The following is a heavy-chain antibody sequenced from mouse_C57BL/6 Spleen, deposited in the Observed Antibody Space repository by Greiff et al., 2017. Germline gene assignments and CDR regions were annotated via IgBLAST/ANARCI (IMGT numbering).Heavy chain of an antibody. Sequence: QVQLQQSGPGLVQPSQSLSITCTVSGFSLTSYGVHWVRQSPGKGLEWLGVIGSGGSTDYNSAFISRLSISKDNSESQVFIKMNSLQADDTAIYYCARNYDAMDYWGQGTSVTVSS. V-gene: IGHV2-2*01. J-gene: IGHJ4*01. CDR2: IGSGGST. CDR3: ARNYDAMDY. CDR1: GFSLTSYG.